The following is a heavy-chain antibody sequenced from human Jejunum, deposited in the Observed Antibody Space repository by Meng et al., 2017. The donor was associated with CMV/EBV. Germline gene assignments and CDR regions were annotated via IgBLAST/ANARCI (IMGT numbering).Heavy chain of an antibody. CDR1: TFSNYW. J-gene: IGHJ4*02. V-gene: IGHV3-7*01. CDR2: IKEDGSEK. Sequence: TFSNYWMTWVRQAPGKGLEWVANIKEDGSEKYYVESVRGRFTISRDNAKNSLYLQVSSLRAEDTAVYYCARVTHSSAYYSDPICDYWGQGTLVTSPQ. CDR3: ARVTHSSAYYSDPICDY. D-gene: IGHD3-22*01.